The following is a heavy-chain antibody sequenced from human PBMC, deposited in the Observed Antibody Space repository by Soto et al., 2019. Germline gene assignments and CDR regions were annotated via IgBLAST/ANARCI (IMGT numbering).Heavy chain of an antibody. V-gene: IGHV1-18*01. D-gene: IGHD2-15*01. J-gene: IGHJ4*02. CDR3: ARDLMVIRYCSGGSCYRDFAPYDY. CDR1: GYNFTSYG. Sequence: ASVKVSCKASGYNFTSYGVSWVRQAPGQGLEEMGWISAYNGNTNYAQKLQGRVTMTTDTSTSTANMELRSLRSDDTAVYYCARDLMVIRYCSGGSCYRDFAPYDYWGLGTLVTVSS. CDR2: ISAYNGNT.